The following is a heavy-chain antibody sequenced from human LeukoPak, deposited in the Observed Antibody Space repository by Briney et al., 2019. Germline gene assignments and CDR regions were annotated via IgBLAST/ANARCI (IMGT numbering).Heavy chain of an antibody. J-gene: IGHJ4*02. V-gene: IGHV4-4*07. CDR3: ARASGTYPNSLDS. CDR2: INITGST. CDR1: GASVNSFY. D-gene: IGHD1-26*01. Sequence: NPSETLSLTCSVSGASVNSFYWTWIRQAAGKGPEWIGRINITGSTDYNPSLKSRVTISLDKSNNEFSLKMNSVTAADTAVYFCARASGTYPNSLDSWGRGTLVIVSS.